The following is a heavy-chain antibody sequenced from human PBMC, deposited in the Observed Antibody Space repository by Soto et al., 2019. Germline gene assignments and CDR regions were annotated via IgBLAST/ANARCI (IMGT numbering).Heavy chain of an antibody. CDR2: ISSSGSTI. Sequence: VQLVESGGGLVQPGGSLRLSCAASGFTFSSYEMNWVRQAPGKGLEWVSYISSSGSTIYYADSVKGRFTISRDNAKNSLYLQMNSLRAEDTAVYYCAREDVAAAGTRRWFDPWGQGTLVTVSS. CDR3: AREDVAAAGTRRWFDP. D-gene: IGHD6-13*01. V-gene: IGHV3-48*03. CDR1: GFTFSSYE. J-gene: IGHJ5*02.